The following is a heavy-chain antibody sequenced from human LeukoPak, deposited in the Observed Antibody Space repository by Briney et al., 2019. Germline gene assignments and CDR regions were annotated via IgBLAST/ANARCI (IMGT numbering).Heavy chain of an antibody. V-gene: IGHV4-4*09. Sequence: SETLSLTCTVSGGSISSYYWSWIRQPPGKGLEWIGYIYTSGSTNYSPSLKSRVTISVDTSKNQFSLKLSSVTAADTAVYYCARPSSTSLYWFDPWGQGTLVTVSS. CDR1: GGSISSYY. CDR3: ARPSSTSLYWFDP. CDR2: IYTSGST. J-gene: IGHJ5*02. D-gene: IGHD2-2*01.